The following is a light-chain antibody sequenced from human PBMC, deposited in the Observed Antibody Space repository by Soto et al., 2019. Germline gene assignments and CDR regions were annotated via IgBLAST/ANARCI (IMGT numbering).Light chain of an antibody. CDR2: DAS. V-gene: IGKV3-15*01. Sequence: EIVMTQSPATLSLSPGERATLSCRASQSVSNDLAWYQQRPGQAPRLLIYDASTRVTGIPARFSGSGSGTEFTLTISSLQSEDSAVYYCQQYKNWLALTFGGGTRLEIK. J-gene: IGKJ5*01. CDR1: QSVSND. CDR3: QQYKNWLALT.